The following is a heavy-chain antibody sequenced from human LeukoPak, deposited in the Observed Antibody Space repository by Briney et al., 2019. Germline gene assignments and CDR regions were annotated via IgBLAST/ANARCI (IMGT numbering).Heavy chain of an antibody. CDR2: IYYSGST. D-gene: IGHD1-26*01. CDR3: ARGVEWELLTDY. V-gene: IGHV4-31*03. CDR1: GGSISSGGYY. J-gene: IGHJ4*02. Sequence: NPSETLSLTCTVSGGSISSGGYYWSWIRQHPGKGLEWIGYIYYSGSTYYNPSLKSRVTISVDTSKNQFSLKLSSVTAADTAVYYCARGVEWELLTDYWGQGTLVIVSS.